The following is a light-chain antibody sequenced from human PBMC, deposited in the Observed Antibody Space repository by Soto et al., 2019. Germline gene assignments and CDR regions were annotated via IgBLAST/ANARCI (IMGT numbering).Light chain of an antibody. J-gene: IGKJ5*01. CDR1: QDINKN. Sequence: IHITHAPSSLSASLGDMVTITFEASQDINKNLIWYQQKPGKAPKLLIYDASDLETGVPSRFSGSGSGTGFTFTISSLQPEDFATYYCQQYESLPLTLGQGTRLEIK. CDR2: DAS. V-gene: IGKV1-33*01. CDR3: QQYESLPLT.